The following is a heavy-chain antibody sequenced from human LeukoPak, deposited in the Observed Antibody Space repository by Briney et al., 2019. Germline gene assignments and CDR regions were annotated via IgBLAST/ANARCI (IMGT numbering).Heavy chain of an antibody. D-gene: IGHD3-22*01. CDR3: AKGTRGGGYYDPDDALDI. V-gene: IGHV3-43*02. CDR1: GFTFDDYA. CDR2: ISGDGGST. J-gene: IGHJ3*02. Sequence: GGSLRLSCAASGFTFDDYAMHWVRQAPGKGLEWVSLISGDGGSTYYADSVKGRFTISRDNSKNSLYLQMNSLRTEDTALYYCAKGTRGGGYYDPDDALDIWGQGTMVTVSS.